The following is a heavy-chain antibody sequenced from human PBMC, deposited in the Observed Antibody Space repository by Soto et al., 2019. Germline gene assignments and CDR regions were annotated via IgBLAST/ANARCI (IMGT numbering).Heavy chain of an antibody. J-gene: IGHJ6*02. CDR1: GFTFSSHG. D-gene: IGHD6-6*01. CDR2: IWYDGSNK. Sequence: GGSLRLSCAASGFTFSSHGMHWVRQAPGKGLEWVAVIWYDGSNKYYADSVKGRFTISRDNSKNTLYLQMNSLRAEDTAVYYCARGYLGQYSSSPHGDDYYYGMDVWGQGTTVTVSS. V-gene: IGHV3-33*01. CDR3: ARGYLGQYSSSPHGDDYYYGMDV.